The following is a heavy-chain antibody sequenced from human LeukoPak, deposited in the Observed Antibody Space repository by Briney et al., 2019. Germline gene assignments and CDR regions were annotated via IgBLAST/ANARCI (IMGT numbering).Heavy chain of an antibody. V-gene: IGHV3-30*02. CDR3: AKGYYDYVWGSYYFDY. CDR1: GFTFSSSG. Sequence: GGSLRLSCAASGFTFSSSGMHWVRQAPDKGLEWVAFIRYDGSNKYYADSVKGRFTISRDTSKNTLYLQMNSLRTEDTAVYYCAKGYYDYVWGSYYFDYWGQGTLVTVSS. CDR2: IRYDGSNK. D-gene: IGHD3-16*01. J-gene: IGHJ4*02.